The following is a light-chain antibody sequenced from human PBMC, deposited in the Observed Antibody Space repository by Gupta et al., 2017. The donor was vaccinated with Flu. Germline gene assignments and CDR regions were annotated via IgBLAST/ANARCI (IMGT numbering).Light chain of an antibody. CDR2: AAS. V-gene: IGKV1-27*01. CDR1: QDINIG. J-gene: IGKJ4*01. CDR3: QKYTGPPLT. Sequence: DLQMTQSPSSLSASVGDRVSISCRASQDINIGLAWYQQKPGKAPKLLIYAASTLQSGVPSRFSCSGSGTDFTLTISSLQPEDVATYYCQKYTGPPLTCAGGTRVEIK.